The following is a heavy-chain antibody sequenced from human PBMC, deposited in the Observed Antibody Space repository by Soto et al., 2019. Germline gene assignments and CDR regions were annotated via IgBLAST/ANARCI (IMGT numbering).Heavy chain of an antibody. Sequence: QVQLVESGGGVVQPGRSLRLSCAASGFTFSSYAMHWVRQAPGKGLEWVAVISYDGSNKYYADSVKGRFTISRDNSKNTLYLQMNSLGAEDTAVYYCARDVESPYYDSSGDHFDYWGQGTLVTVSS. CDR1: GFTFSSYA. D-gene: IGHD3-22*01. CDR2: ISYDGSNK. CDR3: ARDVESPYYDSSGDHFDY. V-gene: IGHV3-30-3*01. J-gene: IGHJ4*02.